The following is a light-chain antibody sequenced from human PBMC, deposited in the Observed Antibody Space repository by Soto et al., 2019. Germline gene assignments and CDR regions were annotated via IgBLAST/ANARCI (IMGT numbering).Light chain of an antibody. CDR3: QQRSSWPLT. V-gene: IGKV3-11*01. CDR1: QSVSSY. Sequence: EIVMTQSPGTLSLSPGERATLSCRASQSVSSYLAWYQQKPGQAPRLLIYDASNRATGIPARFSGSGSGTDFSLTSSSLEPEDFAVYYCQQRSSWPLTFGGGSKVDI. CDR2: DAS. J-gene: IGKJ4*01.